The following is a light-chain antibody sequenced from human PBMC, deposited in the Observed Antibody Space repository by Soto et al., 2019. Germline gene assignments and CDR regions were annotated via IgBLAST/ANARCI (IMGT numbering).Light chain of an antibody. J-gene: IGKJ1*01. CDR3: QQYYSWRT. CDR1: QSIDNR. Sequence: EIVLAQSPATLSVSPGERATLSCRAGQSIDNRLAWYQQRPGQAPRLLIYAASTRATGIPARFSGSGSGTEFNLTISGLQSEDFGVYYCQQYYSWRTFGNGTKVDIX. V-gene: IGKV3-15*01. CDR2: AAS.